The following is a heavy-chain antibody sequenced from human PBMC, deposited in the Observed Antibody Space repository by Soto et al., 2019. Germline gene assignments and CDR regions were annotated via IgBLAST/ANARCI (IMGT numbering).Heavy chain of an antibody. J-gene: IGHJ4*02. CDR3: AKGPKTCRYFDY. Sequence: SLRLSCAGSGFTFSGYALSLVRQATGKGLEWVSAISGSGGSTYYADSVKGRFTISRDNSKNTLYLQMNSLRAEDTAVYYCAKGPKTCRYFDYWGQGTLVTVSS. V-gene: IGHV3-23*01. CDR2: ISGSGGST. CDR1: GFTFSGYA.